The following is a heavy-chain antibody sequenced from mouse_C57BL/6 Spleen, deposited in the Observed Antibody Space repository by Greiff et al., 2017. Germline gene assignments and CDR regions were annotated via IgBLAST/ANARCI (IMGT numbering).Heavy chain of an antibody. CDR3: ARLLWLRDWYFDV. Sequence: QVQLQQPGAELVRPGSSVKLSCKASGYTFTSYWMHWVKQRPIQGLEWIGNIDPSDSETHYNQKFKDKATLTVDKSSSTAYMQLSSLTSEDSAVYYCARLLWLRDWYFDVWGTGTTVTASS. V-gene: IGHV1-52*01. CDR2: IDPSDSET. J-gene: IGHJ1*03. CDR1: GYTFTSYW. D-gene: IGHD2-2*01.